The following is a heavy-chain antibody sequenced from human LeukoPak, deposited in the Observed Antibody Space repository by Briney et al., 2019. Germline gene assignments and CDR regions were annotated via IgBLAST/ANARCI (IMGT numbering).Heavy chain of an antibody. CDR1: GFTVSSNY. CDR2: IYSGGST. V-gene: IGHV3-53*05. Sequence: GGSLRLSCAASGFTVSSNYMSWVRQAPGKGLEWVSVIYSGGSTYYADSVKGRFTISRDNSKNTLYLQMNSLRAEDTAVYYCARSRGVIINYFDYWGQGTLVTVSS. J-gene: IGHJ4*02. D-gene: IGHD3-10*01. CDR3: ARSRGVIINYFDY.